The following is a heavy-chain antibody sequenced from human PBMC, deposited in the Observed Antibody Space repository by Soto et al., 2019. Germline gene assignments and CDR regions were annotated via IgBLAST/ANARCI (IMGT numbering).Heavy chain of an antibody. Sequence: QITLKESGPTLVKPTQTLTLTCTFSGFSLSTNGVGVGWIRQTPGKALEWLALIYWDDDKRYSPSLKSRLTITKDTSKNQVVLTMTNMDPVDTATYYCAHSCFGGSCYSDAFDIWGQGTMVTVSS. CDR3: AHSCFGGSCYSDAFDI. CDR2: IYWDDDK. V-gene: IGHV2-5*02. D-gene: IGHD2-15*01. CDR1: GFSLSTNGVG. J-gene: IGHJ3*02.